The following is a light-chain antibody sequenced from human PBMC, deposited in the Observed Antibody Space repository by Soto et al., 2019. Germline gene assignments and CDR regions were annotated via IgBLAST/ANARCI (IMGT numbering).Light chain of an antibody. J-gene: IGLJ1*01. CDR1: TGAVTSGHW. CDR2: DTD. CDR3: LVIFTGVGEV. Sequence: QAVVTQEPSLTVSPGGTDTLTCDSSTGAVTSGHWPHWFQQKPGQAPRTLIYDTDNKHPWTPARFSGSLLGGKAALTLSGAQPEDEADYYCLVIFTGVGEVFGTGTQLTVL. V-gene: IGLV7-46*01.